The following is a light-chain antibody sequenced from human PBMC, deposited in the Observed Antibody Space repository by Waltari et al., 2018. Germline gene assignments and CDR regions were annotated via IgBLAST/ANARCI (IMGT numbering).Light chain of an antibody. V-gene: IGLV2-14*01. CDR1: SSDVGGYNF. CDR2: EVS. Sequence: QSALTQPASVSGSPGPSITISCTGPSSDVGGYNFVSWYQQHPGKAPKLIISEVSNRPSGVSDRFSGSKSGTMASVTISGLQAEDEADYHCCSYTSSSTWVFGGGTELTVL. CDR3: CSYTSSSTWV. J-gene: IGLJ3*02.